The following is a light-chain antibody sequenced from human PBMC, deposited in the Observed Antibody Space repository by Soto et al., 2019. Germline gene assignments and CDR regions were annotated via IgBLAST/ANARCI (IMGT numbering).Light chain of an antibody. CDR3: QQYGSSPPT. J-gene: IGKJ1*01. V-gene: IGKV3-20*01. Sequence: EIVLTQSPGTLSLSPGERATLSCRASQSVSSNYLAWYQRKPGQAPRLLIYGASSRATGIPNRFSGSGPGTDFTLTITRLEPEDFAVYYCQQYGSSPPTFGQGTKVEIK. CDR1: QSVSSNY. CDR2: GAS.